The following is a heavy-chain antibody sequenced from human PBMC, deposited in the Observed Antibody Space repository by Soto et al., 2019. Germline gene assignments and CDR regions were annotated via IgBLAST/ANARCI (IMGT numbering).Heavy chain of an antibody. CDR2: ISGSGGST. Sequence: GGSLRLSCAASGFTFSSYAMSWVRQAPGKGLEWVSAISGSGGSTYYADSVKGRFTISRDNSKNTLYLQMNSLRAEDTAVYYCAKDLDIVVVVAEFFDYWGQGTLVTVSS. CDR3: AKDLDIVVVVAEFFDY. V-gene: IGHV3-23*01. CDR1: GFTFSSYA. J-gene: IGHJ4*02. D-gene: IGHD2-15*01.